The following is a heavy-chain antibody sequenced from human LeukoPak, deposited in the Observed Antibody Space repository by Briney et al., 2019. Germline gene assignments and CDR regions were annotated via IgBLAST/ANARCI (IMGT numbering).Heavy chain of an antibody. V-gene: IGHV5-51*01. Sequence: HGESLQISCKGSGYIFTDYWIAWVRQMPGKGLEWMGIIHPGDSETRYSPSFQGQVTFSADKSISTAYLQWSSLRASDTAIYYCARQCCRGASPGFDPWGQRTLVTVSS. CDR1: GYIFTDYW. CDR2: IHPGDSET. D-gene: IGHD3-10*01. CDR3: ARQCCRGASPGFDP. J-gene: IGHJ5*02.